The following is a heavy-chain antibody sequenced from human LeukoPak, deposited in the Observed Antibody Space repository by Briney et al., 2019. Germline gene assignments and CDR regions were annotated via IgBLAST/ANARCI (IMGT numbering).Heavy chain of an antibody. CDR1: GFNVRSNY. V-gene: IGHV3-53*01. CDR2: IYGDGST. Sequence: PGESLRLSCAASGFNVRSNYMSWVRQAPGKGLEWVSAIYGDGSTYYSGSVKGRFTISRDISKNTLYLQMNSLRAGDTAVYYCAKEAMAAAGAPFDHWGQGTLVTVSS. D-gene: IGHD6-13*01. CDR3: AKEAMAAAGAPFDH. J-gene: IGHJ4*02.